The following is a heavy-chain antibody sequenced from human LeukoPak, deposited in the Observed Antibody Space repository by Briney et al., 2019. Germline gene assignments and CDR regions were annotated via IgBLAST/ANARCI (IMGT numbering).Heavy chain of an antibody. CDR2: INHSGST. CDR1: GGSFSGYY. CDR3: ASQGYYYGMDV. Sequence: PSGTLSLTCAVYGGSFSGYYWSWIRQPPGKGLEWIGEINHSGSTNYNPSLKSRVTISVDTSKNQFSLKLSSVTAADTAVYYCASQGYYYGMDVWGQGTTVTVSS. J-gene: IGHJ6*02. V-gene: IGHV4-34*01.